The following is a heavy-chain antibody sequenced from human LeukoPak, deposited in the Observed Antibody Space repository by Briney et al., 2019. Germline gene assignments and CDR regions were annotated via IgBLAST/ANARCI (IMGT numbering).Heavy chain of an antibody. Sequence: SQTLSLTYAISGDSVSINSAAWNWVRQSPSRGIEWLGRKYYRSKWYKDYAVSVKSRITIHPDTSKNHFSLQLNSVTPEDTAVYYCAREWAGTFDYWGQGTLVTVSS. CDR2: KYYRSKWYK. D-gene: IGHD6-19*01. CDR3: AREWAGTFDY. CDR1: GDSVSINSAA. J-gene: IGHJ4*02. V-gene: IGHV6-1*01.